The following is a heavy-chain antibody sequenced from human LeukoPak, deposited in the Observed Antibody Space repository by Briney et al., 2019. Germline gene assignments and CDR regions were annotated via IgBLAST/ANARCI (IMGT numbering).Heavy chain of an antibody. CDR2: ISDSGGST. V-gene: IGHV3-23*01. Sequence: GGSLRLSCAASGFTFTTYWMSWVRQAPGKGLEWVSGISDSGGSTFYADSVKGRFTISRDNSKNILYLQMNSLRADDTAVYYCAKVSESNYDILTGYYTPYYFDYWGQGTLVTVSS. D-gene: IGHD3-9*01. CDR1: GFTFTTYW. J-gene: IGHJ4*02. CDR3: AKVSESNYDILTGYYTPYYFDY.